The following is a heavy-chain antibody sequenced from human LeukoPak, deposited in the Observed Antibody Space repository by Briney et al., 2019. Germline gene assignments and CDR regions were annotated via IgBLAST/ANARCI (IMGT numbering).Heavy chain of an antibody. J-gene: IGHJ4*02. CDR3: ARGGKATVVTM. CDR2: IYSSGST. D-gene: IGHD4-23*01. CDR1: GGSINSYY. V-gene: IGHV4-4*07. Sequence: PSETLSLTCTVSGGSINSYYWSWIRQPAGKGLEWIGRIYSSGSTNYNPSLKSRVSMSVDTSKNQFSLKLTSVTAADTAVYYCARGGKATVVTMWGQEILVTVSS.